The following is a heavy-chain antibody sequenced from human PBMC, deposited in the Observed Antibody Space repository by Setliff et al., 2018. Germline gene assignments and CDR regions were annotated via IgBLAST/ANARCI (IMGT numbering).Heavy chain of an antibody. CDR1: GGSISSSYYY. CDR2: IYNSGST. J-gene: IGHJ3*02. CDR3: ARGGRSGWYGGAFDM. Sequence: LSLTCTVSGGSISSSYYYWGWIRQPPGKGLEWSGNIYNSGSTSYNPSLKSRVTMSVDTSKNHFSLKLTSVTAAETALYYRARGGRSGWYGGAFDMWGQGTKVNVSS. D-gene: IGHD6-19*01. V-gene: IGHV4-39*02.